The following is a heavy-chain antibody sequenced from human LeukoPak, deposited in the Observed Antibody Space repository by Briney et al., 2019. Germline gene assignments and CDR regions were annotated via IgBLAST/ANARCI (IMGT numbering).Heavy chain of an antibody. V-gene: IGHV3-23*01. D-gene: IGHD7-27*01. CDR3: ATDGDDQAPSDCFGP. Sequence: GGSLRLSCAASGATFSVYAMTWVRQAPGKGLEWVSTISPTGGRTWYADSVRGRFTVSRDNSKNTLFLQMNSLRAEDTAIYYCATDGDDQAPSDCFGPWGQGTLVTVSS. CDR1: GATFSVYA. J-gene: IGHJ5*02. CDR2: ISPTGGRT.